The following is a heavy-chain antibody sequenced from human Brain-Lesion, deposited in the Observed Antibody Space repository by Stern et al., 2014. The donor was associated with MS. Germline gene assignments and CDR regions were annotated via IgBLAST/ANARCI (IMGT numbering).Heavy chain of an antibody. J-gene: IGHJ4*02. CDR2: SDHSGST. CDR1: GGSISSSNW. D-gene: IGHD6-13*01. V-gene: IGHV4-4*02. CDR3: ARFPASRPHVFDS. Sequence: QVQLQESGPGLVKPSGTLSLTCAVSGGSISSSNWWSWVRQSPGKGLEWIGESDHSGSTIYNPSLKSRVTVSVEKSKTRFPLTLRSGTAADTAVYFCARFPASRPHVFDSWGQGTLVTVSS.